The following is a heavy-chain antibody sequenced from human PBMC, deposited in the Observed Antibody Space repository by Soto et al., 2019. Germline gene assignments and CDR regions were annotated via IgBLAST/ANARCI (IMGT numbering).Heavy chain of an antibody. Sequence: ASVKVSCKASGYTFTGYYMHWVRQAPGQGPEWMGWINPNSGGTNYAQKFQGWVTMTRDTSISTAYMELSRLRSDDTAVYYCARDLGGGDYYGSGMDVWGQGTTVTVSS. D-gene: IGHD3-10*01. V-gene: IGHV1-2*04. J-gene: IGHJ6*02. CDR2: INPNSGGT. CDR3: ARDLGGGDYYGSGMDV. CDR1: GYTFTGYY.